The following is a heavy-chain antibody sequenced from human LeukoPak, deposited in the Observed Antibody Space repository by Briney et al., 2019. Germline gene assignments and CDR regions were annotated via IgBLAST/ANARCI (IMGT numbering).Heavy chain of an antibody. Sequence: ASVKVSCKASGYTFTGYYMHWVRQAPGQGLEWMGWINPNSGGTNCAQKFQGRVTMTRDMSTSTVYMELSSLRSEDTAVYYCARDLPLLWFGEQDYYYYYMDVWGKGTTVTISS. CDR3: ARDLPLLWFGEQDYYYYYMDV. CDR1: GYTFTGYY. D-gene: IGHD3-10*01. J-gene: IGHJ6*03. CDR2: INPNSGGT. V-gene: IGHV1-2*02.